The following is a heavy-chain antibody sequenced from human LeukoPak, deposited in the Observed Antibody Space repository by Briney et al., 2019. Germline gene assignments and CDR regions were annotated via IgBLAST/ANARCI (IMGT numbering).Heavy chain of an antibody. CDR1: GGSISSSNW. V-gene: IGHV4-4*02. D-gene: IGHD3-16*02. CDR2: IYHSGST. CDR3: ARAYYDYVWGSYRS. Sequence: SGTLSLTCAVSGGSISSSNWWSWVRQPPGKGLEWIGEIYHSGSTNYNPSLKSRVTISVDKSKNQFSLKLSSVTAADTAVYYCARAYYDYVWGSYRSWGQGTLVTVSS. J-gene: IGHJ5*02.